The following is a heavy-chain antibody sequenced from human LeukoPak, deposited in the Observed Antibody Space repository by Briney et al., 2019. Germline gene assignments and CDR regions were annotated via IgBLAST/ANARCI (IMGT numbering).Heavy chain of an antibody. CDR3: AKQLGRDYYYYYMDV. CDR1: GGSISSSSYY. Sequence: PSETLSVTCTVSGGSISSSSYYWGWIRQPPGKGLEWIGSIYYSGSTYYNPSLKSRVTISVDTSKNQFSLKLSSVTAADTAVYYCAKQLGRDYYYYYMDVWGKGTTVTVSS. J-gene: IGHJ6*03. D-gene: IGHD3-16*01. V-gene: IGHV4-39*01. CDR2: IYYSGST.